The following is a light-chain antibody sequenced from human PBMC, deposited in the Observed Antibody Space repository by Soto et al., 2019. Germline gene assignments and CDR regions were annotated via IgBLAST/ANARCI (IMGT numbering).Light chain of an antibody. CDR1: QTVSSY. Sequence: ENVLTQSPGTLSLSPGERATHSCRASQTVSSYLTWYQQRPGQAPRLLIYGASKRATGIPDRFSGSGSGTDFTLTISRLEPEDFALYYCQQYGTSPITFGQGTRLEIK. J-gene: IGKJ5*01. V-gene: IGKV3-20*01. CDR2: GAS. CDR3: QQYGTSPIT.